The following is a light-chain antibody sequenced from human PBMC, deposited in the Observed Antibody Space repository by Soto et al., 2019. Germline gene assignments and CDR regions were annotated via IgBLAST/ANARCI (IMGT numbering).Light chain of an antibody. Sequence: QSALTQPRSVSGSPGQSVTISCTGTSSDVGRYNYVSWYQQHPGKAPKLVIYDVTKRPSGVPDRFSGSKSGNTASLTISGLQAEDEADYSCCSYAGSYTYVVFGGGTKLTVL. V-gene: IGLV2-11*02. CDR2: DVT. CDR3: CSYAGSYTYVV. CDR1: SSDVGRYNY. J-gene: IGLJ2*01.